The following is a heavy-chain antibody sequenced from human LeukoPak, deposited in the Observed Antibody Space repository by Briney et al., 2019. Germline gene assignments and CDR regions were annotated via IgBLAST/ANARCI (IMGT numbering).Heavy chain of an antibody. D-gene: IGHD6-13*01. Sequence: ASVKVSCKASGYTFTSYGISWVRQAPGQGLERMGWISAYNGNTNYAQKLQGRVTMTTDTSTSTAYMELRSLRSDDTAVYYCARELKMGYSSSYWFDPWGQGTLVTVSS. V-gene: IGHV1-18*01. CDR1: GYTFTSYG. J-gene: IGHJ5*02. CDR2: ISAYNGNT. CDR3: ARELKMGYSSSYWFDP.